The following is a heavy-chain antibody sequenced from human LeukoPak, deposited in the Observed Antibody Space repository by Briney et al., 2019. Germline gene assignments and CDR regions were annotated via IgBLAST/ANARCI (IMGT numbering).Heavy chain of an antibody. V-gene: IGHV3-49*03. Sequence: PGGSLRLSCTASGFTFGDYAMSWFRQAPGKGLEWVGFIRSKAYGGTTEYAASVKGRFTISRDDSKSIAYLQMNSLKTEDTAVYYCTCSPFTGVYCSGGSCSVFDYWGQGTLVTVSS. D-gene: IGHD2-15*01. CDR3: TCSPFTGVYCSGGSCSVFDY. CDR2: IRSKAYGGTT. J-gene: IGHJ4*02. CDR1: GFTFGDYA.